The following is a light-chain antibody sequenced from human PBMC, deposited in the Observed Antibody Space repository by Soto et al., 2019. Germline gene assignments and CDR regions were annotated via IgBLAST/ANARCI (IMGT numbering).Light chain of an antibody. J-gene: IGLJ3*02. V-gene: IGLV2-11*01. CDR2: DVS. CDR3: CSYAGSYTLWV. Sequence: QSALTQPSSVSGSPGQSVTISCTGTSSDVGAYNYVSWYQQHTGKAPKLIIYDVSKRPSGVPDRFSGSKSGNTASLTIPGLQADDEADYYCCSYAGSYTLWVFGGGTKLTVL. CDR1: SSDVGAYNY.